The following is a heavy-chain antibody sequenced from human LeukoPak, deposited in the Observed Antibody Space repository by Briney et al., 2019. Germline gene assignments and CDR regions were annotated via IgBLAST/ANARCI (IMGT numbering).Heavy chain of an antibody. Sequence: SETLSLTCTVSGGSISSYYWSWIRQPPGKGLEWIGYIYTSGSTNYNPSLKSRVTISVDTSENQFSLKLSSVTAADTAVYYCARGLAAAGPYYYYYYMDVWGKGTTVTVSS. CDR2: IYTSGST. CDR3: ARGLAAAGPYYYYYYMDV. CDR1: GGSISSYY. V-gene: IGHV4-4*09. J-gene: IGHJ6*03. D-gene: IGHD6-13*01.